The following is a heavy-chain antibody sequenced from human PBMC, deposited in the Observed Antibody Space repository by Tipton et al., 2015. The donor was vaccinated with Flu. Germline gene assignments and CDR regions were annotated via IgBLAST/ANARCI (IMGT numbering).Heavy chain of an antibody. V-gene: IGHV4-4*07. Sequence: TLSLTCNVSGGSLSGYYWSWIRQPAGKGLEWIGRIDTTGSTTYNPSLKSRVTISLDTSKNQFSLKLSSVTAADTAVYYCSRDFCSGGFCYPDYWGQGTLVTVSS. D-gene: IGHD2-15*01. J-gene: IGHJ4*02. CDR2: IDTTGST. CDR1: GGSLSGYY. CDR3: SRDFCSGGFCYPDY.